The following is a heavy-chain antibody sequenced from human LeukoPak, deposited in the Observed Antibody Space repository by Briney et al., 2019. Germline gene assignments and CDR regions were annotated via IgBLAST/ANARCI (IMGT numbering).Heavy chain of an antibody. D-gene: IGHD2-15*01. V-gene: IGHV1-2*02. J-gene: IGHJ4*02. CDR3: ARDFGAATTQYYFDY. CDR1: GYTFIGYY. Sequence: ASVKVSCKASGYTFIGYYMHWVRQAPGQGLEWMGWINPNSGGTNYAQKFQGRVTMTRDTSISTAYMELSRLRSDDTAVYYCARDFGAATTQYYFDYWGQGTLVTVSS. CDR2: INPNSGGT.